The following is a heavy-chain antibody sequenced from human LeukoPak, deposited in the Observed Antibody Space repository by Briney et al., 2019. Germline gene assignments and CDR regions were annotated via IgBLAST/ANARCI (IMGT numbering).Heavy chain of an antibody. Sequence: PGGSLRLSCEVSGFSFSTYWMNWVRQAPGKGLEWVANINQAGSDRYYVDSVKGRFTISRDNAKNSLYLQMHSLRAEDTAVYYCARGGFVFDIWGQGTVVTVSS. V-gene: IGHV3-7*01. CDR2: INQAGSDR. J-gene: IGHJ3*02. CDR3: ARGGFVFDI. CDR1: GFSFSTYW. D-gene: IGHD3-10*01.